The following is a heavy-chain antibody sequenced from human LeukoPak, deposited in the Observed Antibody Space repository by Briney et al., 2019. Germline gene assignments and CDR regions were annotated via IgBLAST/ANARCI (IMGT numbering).Heavy chain of an antibody. Sequence: SETLSLTCTVSGGSISSGSDYWSWIRQPAGKGLEWIGRIYTSGSTNYNPSLKSRVTMSVDTSKNQFSLKLSSVTAADTAVYYCARWSGAVRTYYYYYMDVWGKGTTVTVSS. CDR3: ARWSGAVRTYYYYYMDV. CDR2: IYTSGST. CDR1: GGSISSGSDY. D-gene: IGHD1-26*01. J-gene: IGHJ6*03. V-gene: IGHV4-61*02.